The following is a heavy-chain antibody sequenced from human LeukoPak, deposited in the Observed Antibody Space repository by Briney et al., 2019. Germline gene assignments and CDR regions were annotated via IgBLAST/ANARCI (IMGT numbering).Heavy chain of an antibody. V-gene: IGHV3-30*04. CDR1: GFTFNNHP. J-gene: IGHJ4*02. Sequence: PGGSLRLSCAASGFTFNNHPLHWVRQAPGKGLEWVAVLASDGSNKDYADSVKGRFTISRDTSKNTLYLQLNSLRAEDTAVYYCAKSATYYAIDYWGQGTLVTISS. D-gene: IGHD2-2*01. CDR2: LASDGSNK. CDR3: AKSATYYAIDY.